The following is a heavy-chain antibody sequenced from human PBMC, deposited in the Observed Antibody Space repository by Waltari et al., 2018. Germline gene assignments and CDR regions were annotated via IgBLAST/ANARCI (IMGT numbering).Heavy chain of an antibody. V-gene: IGHV4-59*08. CDR2: VYYTGNP. CDR3: ARGMSSVWYGPFDY. CDR1: GGSINIYY. D-gene: IGHD6-19*01. J-gene: IGHJ4*02. Sequence: QVQLQESGPGLVKPSETLSLTCTVSGGSINIYYWSWIRQPPGKGLEWIGYVYYTGNPIYNPSLESRVTWSADTSKNQVSLRLRSVTAADTAVYYCARGMSSVWYGPFDYWGQGTLVTVSS.